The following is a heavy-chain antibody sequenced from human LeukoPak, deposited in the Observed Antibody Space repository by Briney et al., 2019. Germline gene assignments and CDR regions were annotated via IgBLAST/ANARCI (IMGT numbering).Heavy chain of an antibody. J-gene: IGHJ4*02. Sequence: SETLSLTCTVSGGSISSGRYYWGWIRQPPGKGLEWIGSFYYSASTYYNPSLKSRVTISVDTSKNQFSLKLSSVTAADTAVYYCATIPVAGTIDYWGQGTLVTVSS. D-gene: IGHD6-19*01. CDR1: GGSISSGRYY. CDR2: FYYSAST. CDR3: ATIPVAGTIDY. V-gene: IGHV4-39*01.